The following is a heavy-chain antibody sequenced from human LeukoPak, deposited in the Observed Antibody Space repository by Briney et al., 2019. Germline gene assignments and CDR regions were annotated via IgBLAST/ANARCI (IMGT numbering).Heavy chain of an antibody. CDR3: ARGPGPKAFDM. CDR1: GYTFTGNY. J-gene: IGHJ3*02. V-gene: IGHV1-2*02. CDR2: INPKNGGT. Sequence: ASVKVSCKASGYTFTGNYLHWVRQAPGQGLEWLGWINPKNGGTYYAQNFQGRVTMTRDTSISTAYMELSTLRSDDTDVYYCARGPGPKAFDMWGQGTMVTVS.